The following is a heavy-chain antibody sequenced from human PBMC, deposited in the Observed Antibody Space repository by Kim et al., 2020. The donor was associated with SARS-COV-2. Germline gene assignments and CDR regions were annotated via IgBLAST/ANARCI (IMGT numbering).Heavy chain of an antibody. Sequence: ASVKVSCKASGYTFTSYGISWVRQAPGQGLEWMGWISAYNGNTNYAQKLQGRVTMTTDTSTSTAYMELRSLRSDDTAVYYCARLSLNSSGYYVPYWYFDLWGRGTLVTVSS. CDR3: ARLSLNSSGYYVPYWYFDL. D-gene: IGHD3-22*01. J-gene: IGHJ2*01. V-gene: IGHV1-18*01. CDR1: GYTFTSYG. CDR2: ISAYNGNT.